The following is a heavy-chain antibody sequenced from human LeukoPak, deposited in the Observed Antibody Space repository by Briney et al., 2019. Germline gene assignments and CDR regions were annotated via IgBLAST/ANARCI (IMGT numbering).Heavy chain of an antibody. CDR2: MNPNSGNT. V-gene: IGHV1-8*01. Sequence: GASVKVSCKASGYTFTSYDINWVRQATGQGLEWMGWMNPNSGNTGYAQKFQGRVTMTRNTSISTAYMELSSLRSEDTAVYYCARGPPPVRYFDWSPTKTNWFDPWGQGTLVTVSS. D-gene: IGHD3-9*01. CDR3: ARGPPPVRYFDWSPTKTNWFDP. CDR1: GYTFTSYD. J-gene: IGHJ5*02.